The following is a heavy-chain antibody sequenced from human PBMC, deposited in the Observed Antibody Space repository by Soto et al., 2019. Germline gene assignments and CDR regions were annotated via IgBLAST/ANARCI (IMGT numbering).Heavy chain of an antibody. D-gene: IGHD3-3*01. V-gene: IGHV4-39*01. CDR1: GAAISSSRSY. Sequence: SETLSLTCTVPGAAISSSRSYWCWVRQPPGKGLEWIVSFYYTGGTYSTYYNPSLKSRVTISVDTSKSQFSLNLRSVTAADTAVYYCASPRQGNYDFLSGYYALDYWGQGTLVTVSS. J-gene: IGHJ4*02. CDR2: FYYTGGT. CDR3: ASPRQGNYDFLSGYYALDY.